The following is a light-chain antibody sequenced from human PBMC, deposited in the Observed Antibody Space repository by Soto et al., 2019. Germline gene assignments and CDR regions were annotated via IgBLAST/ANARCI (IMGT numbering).Light chain of an antibody. Sequence: QSALTQPASVSGSPGQSITISCTGTSSDVGGYNYVSWYQHHPGKAPKLMIYEVSNRPSGVSNRFSGSKSGNSASLTISGLXAEDEADYYCSSYTSSSTPCVFGTGTKVTVL. CDR1: SSDVGGYNY. J-gene: IGLJ1*01. CDR3: SSYTSSSTPCV. V-gene: IGLV2-14*01. CDR2: EVS.